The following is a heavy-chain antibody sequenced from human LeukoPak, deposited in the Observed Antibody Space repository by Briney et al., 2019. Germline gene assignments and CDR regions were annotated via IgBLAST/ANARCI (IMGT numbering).Heavy chain of an antibody. J-gene: IGHJ6*04. CDR2: INHSGST. CDR1: GVSFSGYY. CDR3: ARENVGVRKRIGYGMDV. Sequence: SETLSLICAVYGVSFSGYYWSWIRQPPGKGLEWVGEINHSGSTNYNPSLKSRVTISVDTSKNQYSLKLSSVTAADTAVYYCARENVGVRKRIGYGMDVWGKGTTVTVSS. V-gene: IGHV4-34*01. D-gene: IGHD3-10*01.